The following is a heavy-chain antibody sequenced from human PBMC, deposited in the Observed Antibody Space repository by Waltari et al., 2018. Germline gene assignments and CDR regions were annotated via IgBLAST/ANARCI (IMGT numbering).Heavy chain of an antibody. J-gene: IGHJ6*02. D-gene: IGHD2-15*01. CDR2: IYSCGDT. CDR1: GFTVSSLY. CDR3: ARETGVAVAGYGLDI. V-gene: IGHV3-66*03. Sequence: VHVEESGGGLMQPGGSLRLSCEASGFTVSSLYMAWVRQAPGKGLEWVSLIYSCGDTYYADSVKGRFTISRDNSKNMVYLQMNSLRADDSAVYYCARETGVAVAGYGLDIWGQGTTVTVSS.